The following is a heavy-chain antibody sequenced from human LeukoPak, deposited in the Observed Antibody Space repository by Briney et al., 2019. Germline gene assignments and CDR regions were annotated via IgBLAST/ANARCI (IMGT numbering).Heavy chain of an antibody. J-gene: IGHJ4*02. V-gene: IGHV3-49*04. D-gene: IGHD3-10*01. Sequence: PGGSLRLSCAASGFTFSSYGMHWVRQAPGKGLEWVGFIRSKAYGGTTEYAASVKGRFTISRDDSKSIAYLQMNSLKTEDTAVYYCTRQDGELLSRYFDYWGQGTLVTVSS. CDR1: GFTFSSYG. CDR3: TRQDGELLSRYFDY. CDR2: IRSKAYGGTT.